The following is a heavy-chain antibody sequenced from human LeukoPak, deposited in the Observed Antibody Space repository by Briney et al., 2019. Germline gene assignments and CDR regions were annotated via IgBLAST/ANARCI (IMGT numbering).Heavy chain of an antibody. CDR2: IYPGDPDT. D-gene: IGHD6-6*01. CDR1: GYNFAKSW. V-gene: IGHV5-51*01. J-gene: IGHJ4*02. CDR3: ARRPEAARREYFFDY. Sequence: GESLKISCKGSGYNFAKSWIGWVRQMPGKGLEYMGIIYPGDPDTRYSPSFQGQVTFSADKSISTAYLQWSSLKASDTAIYYCARRPEAARREYFFDYWGQGTLVTVSS.